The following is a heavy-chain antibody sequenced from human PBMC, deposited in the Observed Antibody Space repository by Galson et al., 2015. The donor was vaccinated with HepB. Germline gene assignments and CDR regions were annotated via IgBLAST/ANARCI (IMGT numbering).Heavy chain of an antibody. J-gene: IGHJ6*02. CDR1: GFTFSSYS. CDR3: ASHWDYQYYYGMDV. CDR2: ISSSSSTI. V-gene: IGHV3-48*02. Sequence: SLRLSCAASGFTFSSYSMNWVRQAPGKGLEWVSYISSSSSTIYYADSVKGRFTISRDNAKNSLYLQMNSLRDEDTAVYYCASHWDYQYYYGMDVWGQGTTVTVSS. D-gene: IGHD1-7*01.